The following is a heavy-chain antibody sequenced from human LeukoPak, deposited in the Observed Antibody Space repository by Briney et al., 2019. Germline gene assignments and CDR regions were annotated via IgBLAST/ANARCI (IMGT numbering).Heavy chain of an antibody. CDR1: GFTFSSYE. Sequence: GGSLRLSCAASGFTFSSYEVNWVRQAPGKGLEWISYISSSGSTIYYADSVKGRFTISRDNAKNSLYLQMNSLRAEDTAVYYCARDSLSAYDILTGYYIGLRGVVDYWGQGTLVTVSS. CDR2: ISSSGSTI. CDR3: ARDSLSAYDILTGYYIGLRGVVDY. D-gene: IGHD3-9*01. V-gene: IGHV3-48*03. J-gene: IGHJ4*02.